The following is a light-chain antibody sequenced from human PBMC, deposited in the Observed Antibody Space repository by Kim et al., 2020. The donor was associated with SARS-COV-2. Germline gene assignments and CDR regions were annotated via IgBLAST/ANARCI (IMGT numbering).Light chain of an antibody. Sequence: GQSITISCTGTGSGVVSYNFVSWLQHHPGKAPRLIIYDVTKRPSGVSDRFSGSKSGNAASLTISGLQAEDEADYYCVSSTVTTAPLFGGGTKVTVL. CDR1: GSGVVSYNF. V-gene: IGLV2-14*03. J-gene: IGLJ2*01. CDR3: VSSTVTTAPL. CDR2: DVT.